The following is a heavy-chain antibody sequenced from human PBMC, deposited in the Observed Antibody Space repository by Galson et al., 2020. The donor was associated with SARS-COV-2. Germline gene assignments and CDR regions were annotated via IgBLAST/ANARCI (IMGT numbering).Heavy chain of an antibody. D-gene: IGHD5-18*01. J-gene: IGHJ4*02. CDR1: GGTFSSYT. CDR2: IIPILGIA. Sequence: SVKVSCKASGGTFSSYTISWVRQAPGQGLEWMGRIIPILGIANYAQKFQGRVTITADKSTSTAYMELSSLRSEDTAVYYCARAGYSYGSPFDYWGQGTLVTVSS. CDR3: ARAGYSYGSPFDY. V-gene: IGHV1-69*02.